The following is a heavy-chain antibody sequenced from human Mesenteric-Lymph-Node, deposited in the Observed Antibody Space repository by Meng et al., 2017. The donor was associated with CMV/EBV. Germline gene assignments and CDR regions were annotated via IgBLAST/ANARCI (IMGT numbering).Heavy chain of an antibody. CDR3: ARVRPPSSDIVVVPAAGVLLDY. CDR1: GGTFSSYA. J-gene: IGHJ4*02. CDR2: IIPILGIA. Sequence: SVKVSCKASGGTFSSYAISWVRQAPGQGLGWMGGIIPILGIANYAQKFQGRVTITADKSTSTAYMELSSLRSEDTAVYYCARVRPPSSDIVVVPAAGVLLDYWGQGTLVTVSS. D-gene: IGHD2-2*01. V-gene: IGHV1-69*10.